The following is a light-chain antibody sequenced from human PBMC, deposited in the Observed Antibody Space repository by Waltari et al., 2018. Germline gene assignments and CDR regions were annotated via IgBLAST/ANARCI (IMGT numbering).Light chain of an antibody. J-gene: IGLJ2*01. CDR3: CSYTGGGTPRLL. Sequence: QSALTQPASVSGSPGQSITISCAGPSSDVGNYNVVSWYQQHPGKVPKLIIYEVTQRPSGVSDRFSGSKSGNTASLTISGLQPEDEANYYCCSYTGGGTPRLLFGGGTEVTVL. CDR2: EVT. V-gene: IGLV2-23*02. CDR1: SSDVGNYNV.